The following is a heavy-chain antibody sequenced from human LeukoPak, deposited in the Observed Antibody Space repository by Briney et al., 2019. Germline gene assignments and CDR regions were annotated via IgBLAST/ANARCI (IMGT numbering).Heavy chain of an antibody. CDR3: AKDLAGCSDS. CDR2: ISGSGGST. V-gene: IGHV3-23*01. CDR1: GFTFSSFP. J-gene: IGHJ4*02. Sequence: GGSLRLSCAASGFTFSSFPMTWVRLAPGKGLEWVSTISGSGGSTYYAESVKGRFTISRDNSKNTLYLQMNGLRGEDTALYYCAKDLAGCSDSWGQGTLVTVSS. D-gene: IGHD2-8*01.